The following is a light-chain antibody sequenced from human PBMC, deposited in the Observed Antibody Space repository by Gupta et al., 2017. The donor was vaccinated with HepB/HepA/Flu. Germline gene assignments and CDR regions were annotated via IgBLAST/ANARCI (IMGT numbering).Light chain of an antibody. CDR2: EVS. V-gene: IGLV2-23*02. CDR3: CSYAGSSTLV. CDR1: SSDVGSYNL. Sequence: SALTQPASVSGSPGESITISCTGTSSDVGSYNLVSWYQQHPGKAPKLMIYEVSTRPSGVSNRFSGSKSGNTASLTISGLQAEDEADYYCCSYAGSSTLVFGGGTKLTVL. J-gene: IGLJ2*01.